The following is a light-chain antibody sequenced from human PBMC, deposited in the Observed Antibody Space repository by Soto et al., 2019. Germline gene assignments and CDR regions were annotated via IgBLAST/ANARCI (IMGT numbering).Light chain of an antibody. CDR2: EVS. J-gene: IGLJ3*02. V-gene: IGLV2-14*01. Sequence: QSALTQPASVSGSPGQSLTISCTGTSNDVGGYAYVSWYQQYPGKAPKLVISEVSNRPSGVSHRFSGSRSGNTASLTISCLQAEDEADYHCCSYTGNTTPVFGGGTKLTVL. CDR3: CSYTGNTTPV. CDR1: SNDVGGYAY.